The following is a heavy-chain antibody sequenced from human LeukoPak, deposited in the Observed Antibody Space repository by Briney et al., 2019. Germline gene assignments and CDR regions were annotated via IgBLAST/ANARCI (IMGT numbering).Heavy chain of an antibody. D-gene: IGHD3-10*01. CDR1: GFTVSSNY. CDR2: IYSGGST. J-gene: IGHJ6*03. V-gene: IGHV3-53*01. Sequence: GGSLRLSCAASGFTVSSNYMSWVRQAPGKGLEWVSVIYSGGSTYYADSVKGRFTISRDNSKNTLYLQMNSLRAEDTAIYYCAKEVVRGVIMNYYYMDVWGKGTTVTISS. CDR3: AKEVVRGVIMNYYYMDV.